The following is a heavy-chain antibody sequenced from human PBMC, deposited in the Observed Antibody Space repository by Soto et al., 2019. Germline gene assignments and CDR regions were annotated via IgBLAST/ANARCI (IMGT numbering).Heavy chain of an antibody. CDR2: IIPIFGTA. V-gene: IGHV1-69*01. CDR1: GGTFTSYA. J-gene: IGHJ4*02. Sequence: QVQLVQSGAEVEKPGSSVMLSCKAYGGTFTSYAISWVRQAPGHGLEWMGGIIPIFGTANYAQKFQGRVTITADESTSTAYMELSSLRFEDTGVYYCARDASDYGDPPYFDYWGQGTLVTVSS. D-gene: IGHD4-17*01. CDR3: ARDASDYGDPPYFDY.